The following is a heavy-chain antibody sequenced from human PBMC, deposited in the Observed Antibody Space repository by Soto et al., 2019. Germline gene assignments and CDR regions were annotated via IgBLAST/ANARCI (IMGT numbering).Heavy chain of an antibody. V-gene: IGHV1-69*12. CDR3: ARGITGTVSYYYGMDV. J-gene: IGHJ6*02. CDR1: GGTFSSYA. D-gene: IGHD1-20*01. Sequence: QVQLVQSGAEVKKPGSSVKVSCKASGGTFSSYAISWVRQAPGQGLEWMGGIIPIVGTANYAQKFQGRGTVHADESTSTAYRELSSLSTEDTAVYYCARGITGTVSYYYGMDVWGQGTTVTVSS. CDR2: IIPIVGTA.